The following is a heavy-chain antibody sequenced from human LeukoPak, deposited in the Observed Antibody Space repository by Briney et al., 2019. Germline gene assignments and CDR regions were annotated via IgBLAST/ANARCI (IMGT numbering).Heavy chain of an antibody. V-gene: IGHV3-7*03. CDR3: ARTKRGYSGYDEHFDY. Sequence: GGSLRLSCAASGLTFSSYWMSWVRQAPGKGLEWVANIKQDGSEKYYVDSVKGRFTISRDNSKNTLYLQMNSLRAEDTAVYYCARTKRGYSGYDEHFDYWGQGTLVTVSS. CDR2: IKQDGSEK. D-gene: IGHD5-12*01. CDR1: GLTFSSYW. J-gene: IGHJ4*02.